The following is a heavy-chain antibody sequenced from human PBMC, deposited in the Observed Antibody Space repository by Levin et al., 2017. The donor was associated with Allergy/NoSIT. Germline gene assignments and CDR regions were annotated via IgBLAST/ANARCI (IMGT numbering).Heavy chain of an antibody. D-gene: IGHD1-7*01. J-gene: IGHJ4*02. Sequence: GGSLRLSCVASGFTFSSYWMSWVRQAPGKGLECVAKIKPDGSEKSYVDSVKGRFAISRDNAKNSLYLQMNSLRVEDTAVYYCVRDTWGTLFDSWGQGSLLTVSS. CDR3: VRDTWGTLFDS. CDR2: IKPDGSEK. CDR1: GFTFSSYW. V-gene: IGHV3-7*01.